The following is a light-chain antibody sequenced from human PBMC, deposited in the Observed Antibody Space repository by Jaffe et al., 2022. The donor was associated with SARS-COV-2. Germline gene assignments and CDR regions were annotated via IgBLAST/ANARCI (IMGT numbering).Light chain of an antibody. J-gene: IGKJ1*01. Sequence: DIQMTQSPSTLSASVGDRVTITCRASQSISYWLAWYQHKPGKAPKCLIYKASSLESGVPSRFSGSGSGTEFTLTISSLQPDDFATYYCQQYNTYSWTFGQGTKVEIK. CDR3: QQYNTYSWT. CDR2: KAS. V-gene: IGKV1-5*03. CDR1: QSISYW.